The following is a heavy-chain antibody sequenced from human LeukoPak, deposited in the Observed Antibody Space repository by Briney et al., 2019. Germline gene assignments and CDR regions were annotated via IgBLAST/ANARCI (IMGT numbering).Heavy chain of an antibody. CDR1: GGSINNFY. D-gene: IGHD6-13*01. CDR3: AREVGYRTAADLGY. Sequence: SETLSLTCTVSGGSINNFYWTWLRQPPGKGLEWIGYIFYSGTTNYNPSLKSRVTISVDTSKNQLSLRLSSVTAADTAVYYCAREVGYRTAADLGYWGQGTLVTVSS. J-gene: IGHJ4*02. CDR2: IFYSGTT. V-gene: IGHV4-59*01.